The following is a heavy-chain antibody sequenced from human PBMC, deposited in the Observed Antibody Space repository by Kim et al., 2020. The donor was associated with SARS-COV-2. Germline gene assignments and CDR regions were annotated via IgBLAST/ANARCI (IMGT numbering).Heavy chain of an antibody. J-gene: IGHJ3*02. CDR3: AKGGLWFGELSRDYAFDI. CDR1: GFTFSSYA. D-gene: IGHD3-10*01. Sequence: GGSLRLSCAASGFTFSSYAMSWVRQAPGKGLEWVSAISGSGGSTYYADSVKGRFTISRDNSKNTLYLQMNSLRAEDTAVYYCAKGGLWFGELSRDYAFDIWGQGTMVTVSS. CDR2: ISGSGGST. V-gene: IGHV3-23*01.